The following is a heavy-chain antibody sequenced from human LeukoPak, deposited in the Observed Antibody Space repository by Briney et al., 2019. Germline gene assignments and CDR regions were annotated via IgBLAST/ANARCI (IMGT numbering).Heavy chain of an antibody. V-gene: IGHV3-30*03. CDR3: ARYAEYAVSTPCY. Sequence: GGSLRLSCAASGFTFSSYGMHWVRQAPGKGLEWVAVLSYDGNYKYYTDSVKGRFAISRDNSENTLYLQMNSLRAEDTAVYYCARYAEYAVSTPCYWGQGTLVTVSA. CDR2: LSYDGNYK. CDR1: GFTFSSYG. D-gene: IGHD2-8*01. J-gene: IGHJ4*02.